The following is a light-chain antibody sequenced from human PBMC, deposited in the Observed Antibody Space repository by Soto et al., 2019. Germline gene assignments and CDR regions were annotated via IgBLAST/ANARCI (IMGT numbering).Light chain of an antibody. J-gene: IGKJ4*01. Sequence: EIVLTQSPGTLSLSPGERATLSCRASQSISRSYLAWYQQKPDQAPRLLSYGTSSRATGIPDRFSGSGSGTEFTLTIGRLEPEDFAVYYCQQYGSSPPVTFGGGTKVEI. CDR1: QSISRSY. CDR3: QQYGSSPPVT. V-gene: IGKV3-20*01. CDR2: GTS.